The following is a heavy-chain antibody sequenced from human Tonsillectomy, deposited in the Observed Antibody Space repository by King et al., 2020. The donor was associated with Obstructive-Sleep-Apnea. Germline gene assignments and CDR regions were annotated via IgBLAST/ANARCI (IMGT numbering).Heavy chain of an antibody. Sequence: PLQESGPGLVKPSQTLSLTCTVSGYSISSGYSWGWIRQSPGKGLEWIGSVFHSGITYYNPSLKSRVSISADTSKNQFSLNLSHVTATDTAVYYCARDSPSVVGPQGFDYWGQGTLVTVSS. J-gene: IGHJ4*02. CDR2: VFHSGIT. V-gene: IGHV4-38-2*02. CDR1: GYSISSGYS. D-gene: IGHD6-19*01. CDR3: ARDSPSVVGPQGFDY.